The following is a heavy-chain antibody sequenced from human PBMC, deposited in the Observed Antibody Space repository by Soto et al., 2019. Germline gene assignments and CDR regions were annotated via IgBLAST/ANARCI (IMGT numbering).Heavy chain of an antibody. V-gene: IGHV1-69*01. Sequence: QVQLVQSGAEVKKPGSSVKVSCNTSGGTFNSFAISWVRQAPGQGLEWMGGVIPNFETTYYAQKFQGRLTIAAGESTATADMELSSLRSEDTAVYYCARDQGLYVHTGMVIDYYGMDVWGQGTTVTVSS. CDR2: VIPNFETT. CDR3: ARDQGLYVHTGMVIDYYGMDV. CDR1: GGTFNSFA. J-gene: IGHJ6*02. D-gene: IGHD5-18*01.